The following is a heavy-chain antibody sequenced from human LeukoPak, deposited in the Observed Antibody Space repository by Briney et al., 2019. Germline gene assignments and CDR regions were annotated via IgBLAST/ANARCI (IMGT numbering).Heavy chain of an antibody. CDR3: ASELRYFDWPRTYYYYGMDV. CDR1: GYTFTSYY. CDR2: INPSGGST. V-gene: IGHV1-46*03. J-gene: IGHJ6*02. D-gene: IGHD3-9*01. Sequence: ASVKVSCEASGYTFTSYYMHWVRQAPGQGLEWMGIINPSGGSTSYAQKFQGRVTMTRDTSTSTVYMELSSLRSEGTAVYYCASELRYFDWPRTYYYYGMDVWGQGTTVTVSS.